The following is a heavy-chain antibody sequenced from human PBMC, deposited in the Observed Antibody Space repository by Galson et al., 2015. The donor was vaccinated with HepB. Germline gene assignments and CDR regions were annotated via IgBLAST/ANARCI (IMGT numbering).Heavy chain of an antibody. CDR3: ARASLQAYDFWSGYSPFDY. CDR1: GGSFSGYY. Sequence: ETLSLTCAVYGGSFSGYYWSWIRQPPGKGLEWIGEINHSGSTNYNPSLKSRVTISVDTSKNQFSLKLSSVTAADTAVYYCARASLQAYDFWSGYSPFDYWGQGTLVTVSS. V-gene: IGHV4-34*01. CDR2: INHSGST. J-gene: IGHJ4*02. D-gene: IGHD3-3*01.